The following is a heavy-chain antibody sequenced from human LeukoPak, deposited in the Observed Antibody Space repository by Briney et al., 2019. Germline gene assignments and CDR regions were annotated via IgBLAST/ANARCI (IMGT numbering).Heavy chain of an antibody. V-gene: IGHV3-7*01. D-gene: IGHD5-12*01. Sequence: RGCLRLSCAASGFTFSSYWMSWVRQAPGKGLEWVANIKQDGSDRYYVDSVKGRFTISRDNGKNSLYLQMNSLRIDDTAVYFCARDVASWGGYTFAYWGQGTLVSASS. CDR1: GFTFSSYW. CDR2: IKQDGSDR. CDR3: ARDVASWGGYTFAY. J-gene: IGHJ4*02.